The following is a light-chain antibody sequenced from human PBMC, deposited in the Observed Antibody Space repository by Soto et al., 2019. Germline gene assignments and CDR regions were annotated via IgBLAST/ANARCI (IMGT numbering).Light chain of an antibody. CDR1: QDISHY. J-gene: IGKJ5*01. Sequence: DIQMTQSPSSLSASVGDRVTITCQASQDISHYLNWYHQKPGKAPKLLIYDASILERGVPSRFSGSGSGTEYTFTISNLQPEDIGTYYCQQYGNLPTFGQGTRLEMK. CDR3: QQYGNLPT. CDR2: DAS. V-gene: IGKV1-33*01.